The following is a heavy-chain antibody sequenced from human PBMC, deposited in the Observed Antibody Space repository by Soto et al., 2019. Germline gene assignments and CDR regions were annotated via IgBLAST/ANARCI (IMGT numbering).Heavy chain of an antibody. Sequence: GGSLRLSCAASGFTFSSYAMHWVRQAPGKGLEWVAVISYDGSNKYYADSVKGRFTISRDNSKNTLYLQMNSLRAEDTAVYYCARGENSIVVVPAAPYEYWGQGTLVTVSS. CDR2: ISYDGSNK. D-gene: IGHD2-2*01. V-gene: IGHV3-30-3*01. CDR3: ARGENSIVVVPAAPYEY. CDR1: GFTFSSYA. J-gene: IGHJ4*02.